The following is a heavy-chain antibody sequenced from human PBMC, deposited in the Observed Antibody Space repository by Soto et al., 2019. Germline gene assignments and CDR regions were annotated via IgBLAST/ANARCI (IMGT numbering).Heavy chain of an antibody. CDR3: SIPAAAEVDTVTTGYDAFDI. J-gene: IGHJ3*02. V-gene: IGHV1-46*01. Sequence: QVQLVQSGAEVKKHGASVKVSCKASGYTFTSYYMHWVRQAPGQGLEWMGIINPSGGSTSYAQKIKGRVTMTRDTATSTVYMELSSLKSEDTVVDYCSIPAAAEVDTVTTGYDAFDIGGQGTMVTVSS. D-gene: IGHD4-17*01. CDR1: GYTFTSYY. CDR2: INPSGGST.